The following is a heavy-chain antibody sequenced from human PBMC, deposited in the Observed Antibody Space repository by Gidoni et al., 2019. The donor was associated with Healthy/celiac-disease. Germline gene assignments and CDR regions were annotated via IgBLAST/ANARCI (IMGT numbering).Heavy chain of an antibody. CDR2: SSAYNGNT. CDR3: ARKVAGTKVDY. J-gene: IGHJ4*02. Sequence: QVQLVQSGAEVKKPGASVKVSCKASGYTFTSYGISWVRQAPGQGLEWMGGSSAYNGNTNYAQKLQGRVTITTDTSTSTAYRELRSLRSDDTAVYYCARKVAGTKVDYWGQGTLVTVSS. V-gene: IGHV1-18*01. CDR1: GYTFTSYG. D-gene: IGHD6-19*01.